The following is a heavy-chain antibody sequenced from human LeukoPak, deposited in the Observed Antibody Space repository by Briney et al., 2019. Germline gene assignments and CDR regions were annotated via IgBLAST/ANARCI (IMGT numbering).Heavy chain of an antibody. CDR3: AKVAVEYYYGSGSFDY. CDR2: ISYDGSNK. J-gene: IGHJ4*02. D-gene: IGHD3-10*01. CDR1: GFTFSSYG. V-gene: IGHV3-30*18. Sequence: TGGSLRLSCAASGFTFSSYGMHWVRQAPGKGLEWVAVISYDGSNKYYADSVKGRFTISRDNSKNTLYLQMNSLRAEDTAVYYCAKVAVEYYYGSGSFDYWGQGTLVAVSS.